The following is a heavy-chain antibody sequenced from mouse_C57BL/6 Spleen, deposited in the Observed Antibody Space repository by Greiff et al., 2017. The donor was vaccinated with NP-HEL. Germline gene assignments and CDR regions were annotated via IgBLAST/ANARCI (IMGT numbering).Heavy chain of an antibody. CDR3: TGGSYYSNYGWFAY. J-gene: IGHJ3*01. V-gene: IGHV6-3*01. CDR2: IRLKSDNYAT. Sequence: EVMLVESGGGLVQPGGSMKLSCVASGFTFSNYWMNWVRQSPEKGLEWVAQIRLKSDNYATHYAESVKGRFTISRDDSKSSVYLQMNNLRAEDTGIYYCTGGSYYSNYGWFAYWGQGTLVTVSA. D-gene: IGHD2-5*01. CDR1: GFTFSNYW.